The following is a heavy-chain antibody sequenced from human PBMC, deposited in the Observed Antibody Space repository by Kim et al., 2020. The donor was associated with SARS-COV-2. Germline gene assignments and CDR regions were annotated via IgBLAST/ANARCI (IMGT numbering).Heavy chain of an antibody. V-gene: IGHV1-2*02. D-gene: IGHD2-15*01. Sequence: ASVKVSCKASGYTFTGYYMHWVRQAPGQGLEWMGWINPNSGGTNYAQKFQGRVTMTRDTSISTAYMELSRLRSDDTAVYYCVRDLGLYCSGGSCYPSPLYNWFDPWGQGTLVTVSS. CDR1: GYTFTGYY. CDR2: INPNSGGT. J-gene: IGHJ5*02. CDR3: VRDLGLYCSGGSCYPSPLYNWFDP.